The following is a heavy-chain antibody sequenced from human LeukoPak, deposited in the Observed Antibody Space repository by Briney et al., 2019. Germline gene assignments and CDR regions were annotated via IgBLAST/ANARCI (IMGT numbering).Heavy chain of an antibody. CDR1: GYTFTIYY. CDR2: INPSGGST. Sequence: ASVKVSCKASGYTFTIYYMHWVRQAPGQGLERMGIINPSGGSTSYAQKFQGRVTMTRDTSTSTVYMELSSLRSEDTAVYYCARGVLHTGGSGWYGDYFDYWGQGTLVTVFS. D-gene: IGHD6-19*01. J-gene: IGHJ4*02. V-gene: IGHV1-46*01. CDR3: ARGVLHTGGSGWYGDYFDY.